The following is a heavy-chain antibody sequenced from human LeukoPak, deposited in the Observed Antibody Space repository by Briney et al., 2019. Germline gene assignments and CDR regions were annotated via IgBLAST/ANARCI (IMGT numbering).Heavy chain of an antibody. V-gene: IGHV4-34*01. CDR2: INHGGST. J-gene: IGHJ3*02. D-gene: IGHD3-10*01. CDR3: AKSNGYGLVDI. CDR1: GGSFSNYY. Sequence: PSETLSLTCAVYGGSFSNYYWSWIRQPPGKGLEWIGEINHGGSTNYNPSLKSRVTISVDTSKNQFSLKLNSVTAADTAVYYCAKSNGYGLVDIWGQGTMVTVSS.